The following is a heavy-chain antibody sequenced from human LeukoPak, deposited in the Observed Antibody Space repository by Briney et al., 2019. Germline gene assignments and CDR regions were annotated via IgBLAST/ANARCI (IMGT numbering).Heavy chain of an antibody. V-gene: IGHV1-69*05. CDR2: IIPIFGTA. CDR1: GGTFSSYA. D-gene: IGHD3-22*01. J-gene: IGHJ4*02. Sequence: GASVKVSCKASGGTFSSYAISWVRQAPGQGLEWMGGIIPIFGTANYAQKLQGRVTMTTDTSTGTAYMELRSLRSDDTAVYYCARDRTRPPYYYDNSGYHPIDYWGQGTLVTVSS. CDR3: ARDRTRPPYYYDNSGYHPIDY.